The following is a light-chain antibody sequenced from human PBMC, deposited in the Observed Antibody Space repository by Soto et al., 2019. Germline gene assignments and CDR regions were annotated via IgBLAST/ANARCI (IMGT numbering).Light chain of an antibody. J-gene: IGKJ1*01. CDR2: DAS. CDR1: QGVSSY. Sequence: DILLTQSPASLSASAGDRATLTCRASQGVSSYLAWYQKKPGQAPSVLFYDASNRVTGTPARFSVSGSGTDFTLTISSLEPEDFAIYYCQQRSYWPRTFGQGTKLDIK. CDR3: QQRSYWPRT. V-gene: IGKV3-11*01.